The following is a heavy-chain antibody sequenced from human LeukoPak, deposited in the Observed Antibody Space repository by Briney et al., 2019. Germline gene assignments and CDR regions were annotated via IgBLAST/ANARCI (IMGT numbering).Heavy chain of an antibody. Sequence: GGSLRLSCAASGFTFSSYAMSWVRQAPGKGLEWVSCISSSGSNIYYADSVKGRFAISRDNAKNSLYLQMNSLRAEDTAVYYCARDRGYYESSGNDYWGQGTLVTVSS. CDR2: ISSSGSNI. CDR1: GFTFSSYA. V-gene: IGHV3-48*03. CDR3: ARDRGYYESSGNDY. J-gene: IGHJ4*02. D-gene: IGHD3-22*01.